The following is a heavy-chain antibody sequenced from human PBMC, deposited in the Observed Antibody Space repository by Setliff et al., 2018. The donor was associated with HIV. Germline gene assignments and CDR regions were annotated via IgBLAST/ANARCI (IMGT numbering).Heavy chain of an antibody. Sequence: GASVKVSCKASGGTFSAYTISWVRQAPGQGLEWMGRIIPILGTTNYAQKFQGRVTITADKSTSTAYMELSSLRSEDTAVYYCARLDPGYHMDVWGKGTTVTVSS. D-gene: IGHD2-2*03. CDR2: IIPILGTT. J-gene: IGHJ6*03. CDR3: ARLDPGYHMDV. CDR1: GGTFSAYT. V-gene: IGHV1-69*08.